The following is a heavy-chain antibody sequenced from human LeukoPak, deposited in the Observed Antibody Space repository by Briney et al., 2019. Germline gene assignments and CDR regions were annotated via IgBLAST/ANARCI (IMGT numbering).Heavy chain of an antibody. V-gene: IGHV3-21*06. D-gene: IGHD6-13*01. J-gene: IGHJ4*02. CDR1: GFTFSDYS. Sequence: PGGSLRLSCAASGFTFSDYSMNWVRQAPGEGLEWVSSIFRRNSYIYYSDSVKGRFTISRDDAKNSLYLQMNILRADDTAMYYCARVSRVAYSSSWYLDYWGQGTLVTVSS. CDR2: IFRRNSYI. CDR3: ARVSRVAYSSSWYLDY.